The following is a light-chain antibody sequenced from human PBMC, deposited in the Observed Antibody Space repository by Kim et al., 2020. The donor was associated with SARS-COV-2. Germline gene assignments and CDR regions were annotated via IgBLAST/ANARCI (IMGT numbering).Light chain of an antibody. V-gene: IGKV4-1*01. J-gene: IGKJ4*01. CDR2: WAS. CDR1: QSVLYSSNNKNY. Sequence: DIVMTQSPDSLAVSLGERATINCKSSQSVLYSSNNKNYLAWYQQKPGQPPKLLIYWASTRESGVPARFSGSGSGTDFTLTISSLQAEDVAVYYCQQYYRTPLTFGGGTKVDIK. CDR3: QQYYRTPLT.